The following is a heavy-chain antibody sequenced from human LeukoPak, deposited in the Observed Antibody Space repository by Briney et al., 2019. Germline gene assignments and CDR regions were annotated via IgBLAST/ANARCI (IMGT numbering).Heavy chain of an antibody. J-gene: IGHJ4*02. CDR3: ATTHYYDSSGPLSY. Sequence: GGSLRLSCAASGFTFSSYAMHWVRQAPGKGLEWVAVISYDGSNKYYADSVKGRFTISRDNSKNTLYLQMNSLRAEDTAVYYCATTHYYDSSGPLSYWGQGTLVTVSS. V-gene: IGHV3-30-3*01. CDR1: GFTFSSYA. D-gene: IGHD3-22*01. CDR2: ISYDGSNK.